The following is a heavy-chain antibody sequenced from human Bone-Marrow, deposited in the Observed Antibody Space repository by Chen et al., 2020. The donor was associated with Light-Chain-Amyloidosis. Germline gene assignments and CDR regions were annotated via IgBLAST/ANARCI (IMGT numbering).Heavy chain of an antibody. CDR2: ISGDGGNT. D-gene: IGHD2-8*01. Sequence: EVQLVESGGGVAQPGGSLRLPGVVSGFIFENYAMHWVRQVPGKGLEWLCLISGDGGNTDYADSVKGRFIVSRDKSKNSLYLQMNSLRAEDTAFYYCAKDKPGVFANWGQGTLVTVSS. CDR1: GFIFENYA. J-gene: IGHJ4*02. V-gene: IGHV3-43*02. CDR3: AKDKPGVFAN.